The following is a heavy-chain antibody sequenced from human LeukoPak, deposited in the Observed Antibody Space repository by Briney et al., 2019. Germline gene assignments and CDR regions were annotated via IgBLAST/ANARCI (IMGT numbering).Heavy chain of an antibody. J-gene: IGHJ5*02. V-gene: IGHV3-21*01. Sequence: GGSLRLSCAASGFTFSSYSINWVRQAPGKGRKWVSSIIRSSSYIYYADSVKGRFTISRDNAKNSLYLQMNSMRAEDTAVYYCARDPLITYYYDSSGNHADWFDPWGQGTLVTVSS. CDR2: IIRSSSYI. CDR3: ARDPLITYYYDSSGNHADWFDP. D-gene: IGHD3-22*01. CDR1: GFTFSSYS.